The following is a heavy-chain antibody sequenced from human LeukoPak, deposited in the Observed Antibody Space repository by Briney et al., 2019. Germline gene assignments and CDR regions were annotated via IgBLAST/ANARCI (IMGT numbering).Heavy chain of an antibody. CDR1: GGSISSYY. CDR3: ARRTAVAAQEFHY. V-gene: IGHV4-59*08. D-gene: IGHD6-19*01. Sequence: PSETLSLTCTVSGGSISSYYWSWIRQPPGKGLEWMGYIYYSGRTNYNPSLTSRVTISVDTSKNQSSLKLSSVTAADTPVYYCARRTAVAAQEFHYGGQGTLVPVPS. J-gene: IGHJ4*02. CDR2: IYYSGRT.